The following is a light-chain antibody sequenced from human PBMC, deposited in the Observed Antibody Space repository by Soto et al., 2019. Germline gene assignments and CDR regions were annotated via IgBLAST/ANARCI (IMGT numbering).Light chain of an antibody. V-gene: IGKV1-33*01. CDR1: QDISNY. CDR2: DAS. CDR3: QQYDNLPFT. J-gene: IGKJ3*01. Sequence: DIQMTQSPSSLSASVGDRVTITCQASQDISNYLNWYQQKPGKAPKLLIYDASNLETGVPSKFSGNGSGTHITFTISTLQPEDIATSYCQQYDNLPFTFGPRTKMDIK.